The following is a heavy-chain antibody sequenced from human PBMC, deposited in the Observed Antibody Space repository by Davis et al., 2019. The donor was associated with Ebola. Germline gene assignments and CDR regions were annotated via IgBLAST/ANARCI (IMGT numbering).Heavy chain of an antibody. V-gene: IGHV3-23*01. CDR2: ITGGSTYT. D-gene: IGHD6-19*01. CDR3: TKEIEVTGTAVFHY. Sequence: GESLKISCAASGFTFGSYAMDWVRQPPGKGLEWVSAITGGSTYTYYADSVKGRFTISRDNSKNTLYLQMNSLRAEDTAVYYCTKEIEVTGTAVFHYWGQGTLVTVSS. CDR1: GFTFGSYA. J-gene: IGHJ4*02.